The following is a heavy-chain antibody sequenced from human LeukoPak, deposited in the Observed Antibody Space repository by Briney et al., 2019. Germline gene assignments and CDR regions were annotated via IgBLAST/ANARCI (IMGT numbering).Heavy chain of an antibody. CDR3: ARGIVVGAEYFQH. CDR1: GFTFSSYS. J-gene: IGHJ1*01. Sequence: PGGSLRLSCAASGFTFSSYSMNWVRQAPGKGLEWVSSISSSSSYIYYADSVKGRFTISRDNAKNSLYLQMNSLRAEDTAVYYCARGIVVGAEYFQHWGQGTLVTVSS. D-gene: IGHD2-2*01. CDR2: ISSSSSYI. V-gene: IGHV3-21*01.